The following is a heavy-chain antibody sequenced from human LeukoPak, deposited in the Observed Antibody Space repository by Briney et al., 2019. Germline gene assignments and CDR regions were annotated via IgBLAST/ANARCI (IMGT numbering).Heavy chain of an antibody. CDR2: IYSGGST. D-gene: IGHD2-2*01. Sequence: GGSLRLSCAASGSTVSTYYMTWVRQAPGKGLECVSVIYSGGSTYYAESVKGRFTVSRDNSKNPLYLQMNSLRAEDTAMYYCARGLGYCTSTTCLLPFDYWGQGTLVTVSS. V-gene: IGHV3-53*01. CDR3: ARGLGYCTSTTCLLPFDY. CDR1: GSTVSTYY. J-gene: IGHJ4*02.